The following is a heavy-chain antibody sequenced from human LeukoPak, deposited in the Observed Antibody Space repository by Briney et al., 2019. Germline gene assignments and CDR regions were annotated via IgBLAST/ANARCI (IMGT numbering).Heavy chain of an antibody. CDR2: ISSNGGST. CDR1: GFTFSSYA. CDR3: ARAMIGRGYSSSWTPNDAFDI. V-gene: IGHV3-64*01. D-gene: IGHD6-13*01. J-gene: IGHJ3*02. Sequence: SGGSLRLSCAASGFTFSSYAMHWVRQAPGKGLEYVSAISSNGGSTYYANSVKGRFTISGDNSKNTLYLQMGSLRAEDMAVYYCARAMIGRGYSSSWTPNDAFDIWGQGTMVTVSS.